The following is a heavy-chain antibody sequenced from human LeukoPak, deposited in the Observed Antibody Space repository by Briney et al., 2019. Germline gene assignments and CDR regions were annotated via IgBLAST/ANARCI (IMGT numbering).Heavy chain of an antibody. CDR1: GFTFSSYG. V-gene: IGHV3-30*03. J-gene: IGHJ4*02. CDR3: ARESRGGYSGYDTPIFDY. D-gene: IGHD5-12*01. CDR2: ISYDGSNK. Sequence: GGSLRLSCAASGFTFSSYGMHWVRQAPGKGLEWVAVISYDGSNKYYADSVKGRFTISRDNSKNTLYLQMNSLRAEDTAVYYCARESRGGYSGYDTPIFDYWGQGTLVTVSS.